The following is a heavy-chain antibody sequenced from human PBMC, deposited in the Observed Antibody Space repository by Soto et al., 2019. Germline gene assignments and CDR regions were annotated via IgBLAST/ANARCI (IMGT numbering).Heavy chain of an antibody. V-gene: IGHV1-8*01. Sequence: ASVKVSCKASGYTFTSYDINCVRQATGQGLEWMGWMNPNSGNTGYAQKFQGRVTMTRNTSISTAYMELSSLRSEDTAVYYCARGRGLAYCGGDCYFHYYYYGMEVWGQGTTVTVSS. CDR2: MNPNSGNT. D-gene: IGHD2-21*02. CDR3: ARGRGLAYCGGDCYFHYYYYGMEV. CDR1: GYTFTSYD. J-gene: IGHJ6*02.